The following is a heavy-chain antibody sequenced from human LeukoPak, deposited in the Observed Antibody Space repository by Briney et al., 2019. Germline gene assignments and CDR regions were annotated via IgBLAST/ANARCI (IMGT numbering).Heavy chain of an antibody. V-gene: IGHV3-21*01. D-gene: IGHD6-19*01. CDR2: ISSSSSYT. CDR3: ARAAGQWLVDY. J-gene: IGHJ4*02. CDR1: GSTFSSYS. Sequence: GGSLRLSCAASGSTFSSYSMNWVRQAPGKGLEWVSSISSSSSYTYYADSVKGRFTISRDNAKNSLYLQMNSLRAEDTAVYYCARAAGQWLVDYWGQGTLVTVSS.